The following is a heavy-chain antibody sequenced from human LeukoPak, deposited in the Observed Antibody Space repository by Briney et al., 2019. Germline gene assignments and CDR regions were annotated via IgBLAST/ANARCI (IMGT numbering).Heavy chain of an antibody. CDR2: ISGSGGST. D-gene: IGHD1-20*01. CDR3: AKLTGTTWDYYGMDV. V-gene: IGHV3-23*01. CDR1: GFTFTSYA. Sequence: GGSLRLSCAASGFTFTSYAMSWVRQAPGKGLEWVSAISGSGGSTHYADSVKGRFTISRDNSKNTLYLQMNSLRAEDTAVYYCAKLTGTTWDYYGMDVWGQGTTVTVSS. J-gene: IGHJ6*02.